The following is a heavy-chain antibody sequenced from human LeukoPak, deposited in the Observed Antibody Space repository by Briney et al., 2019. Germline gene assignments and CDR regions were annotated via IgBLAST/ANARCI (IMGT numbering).Heavy chain of an antibody. D-gene: IGHD4-17*01. CDR1: GFTFSSYA. CDR2: ISYDGSNE. J-gene: IGHJ4*02. CDR3: ARVYGDY. V-gene: IGHV3-30*04. Sequence: GRSLRLSCAASGFTFSSYAMHWVRQAPGKGLEWVAVISYDGSNEYYADSVKGRFTISRDNSKNTLYLQMNSLRAEDTAVYYCARVYGDYWGQGTLVTVSS.